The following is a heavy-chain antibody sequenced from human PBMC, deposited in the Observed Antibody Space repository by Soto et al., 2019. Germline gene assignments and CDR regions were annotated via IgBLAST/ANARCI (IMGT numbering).Heavy chain of an antibody. Sequence: PGGSLRLSCAASGFTFSSYWMSWVRQAPGKGLEWVANIKQDGSEKYYVDSVKGRFTISRDNAKNSLYLQMSSLRAEDTAVYYCASGYSGYDFDYWGQGTLVTV. CDR1: GFTFSSYW. CDR3: ASGYSGYDFDY. J-gene: IGHJ4*02. D-gene: IGHD5-12*01. CDR2: IKQDGSEK. V-gene: IGHV3-7*01.